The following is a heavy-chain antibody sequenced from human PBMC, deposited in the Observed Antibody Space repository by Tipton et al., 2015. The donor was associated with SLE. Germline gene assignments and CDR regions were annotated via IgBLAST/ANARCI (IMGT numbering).Heavy chain of an antibody. D-gene: IGHD3-16*01. V-gene: IGHV4-4*07. CDR2: IYTSGDT. Sequence: TLSLTCTVSGGSINTYYWSWIRQPAGKGLEWIGRIYTSGDTDYNSSLKSRVTMSVDPPKSQFSLKLSSVTAADTAVYYCASPLRVSYFDNWGQGTLVTVSS. CDR3: ASPLRVSYFDN. CDR1: GGSINTYY. J-gene: IGHJ4*02.